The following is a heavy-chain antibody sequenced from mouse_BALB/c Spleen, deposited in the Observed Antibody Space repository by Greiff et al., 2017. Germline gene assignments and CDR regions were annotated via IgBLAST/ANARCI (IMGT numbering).Heavy chain of an antibody. V-gene: IGHV14-4*02. J-gene: IGHJ3*01. D-gene: IGHD1-1*01. CDR3: NGYYGSRGFAY. Sequence: EVQVVESGAELVRSGASVKLSCTASGFNIKDYYMHWVKQRPEQGLEWIGWIDPENGDTEYAPKFQGKATMTADTSSNTAYLQLSSLTSEDTAVYYCNGYYGSRGFAYWGQGTLVTVSA. CDR1: GFNIKDYY. CDR2: IDPENGDT.